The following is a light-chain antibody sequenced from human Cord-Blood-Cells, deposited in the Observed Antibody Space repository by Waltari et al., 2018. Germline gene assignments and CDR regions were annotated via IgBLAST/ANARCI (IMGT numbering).Light chain of an antibody. CDR2: EVS. CDR3: SSYTSSSTLVV. V-gene: IGLV2-14*01. CDR1: SSDVVGYNS. Sequence: QSALTQPASVSGSPGHSIPISSPVTSSDVVGYNSVSWYQQHPGKAPKLMIYEVSNRPSGVSNRFSGSKSGNTASLTISGLQAEDEADYYCSSYTSSSTLVVFGGGTKLTVL. J-gene: IGLJ2*01.